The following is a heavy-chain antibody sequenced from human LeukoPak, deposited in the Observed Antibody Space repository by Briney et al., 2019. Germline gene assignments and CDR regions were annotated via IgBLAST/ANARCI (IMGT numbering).Heavy chain of an antibody. J-gene: IGHJ4*02. CDR2: INPNSGGT. CDR1: GYTFTGYY. V-gene: IGHV1-2*06. Sequence: ASVKVSCKASGYTFTGYYMHWVRQAPGHGLEWMGRINPNSGGTNYAQKFQGRVTMTRDTSISTAYMELSRLRSDDTAVYYCARVGDFWSGSDYWGQGTLVTVSS. D-gene: IGHD3-3*01. CDR3: ARVGDFWSGSDY.